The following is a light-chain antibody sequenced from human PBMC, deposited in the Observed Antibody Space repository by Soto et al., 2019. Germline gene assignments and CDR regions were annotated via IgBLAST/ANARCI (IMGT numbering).Light chain of an antibody. CDR3: QQYNNWLIT. CDR2: GAS. Sequence: EIVMTQSPDTLSVSPGERATLSCRASQSVSINLAWYQQKPGQAPRLLIYGASTRATGIPARFSGSGSGTEFTLTISSLQSEDFAVYYCQQYNNWLITFGQGTRLEIK. J-gene: IGKJ5*01. CDR1: QSVSIN. V-gene: IGKV3-15*01.